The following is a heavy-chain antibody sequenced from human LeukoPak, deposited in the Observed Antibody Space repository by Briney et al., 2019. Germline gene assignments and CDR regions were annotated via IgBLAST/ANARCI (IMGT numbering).Heavy chain of an antibody. D-gene: IGHD6-13*01. V-gene: IGHV3-23*01. CDR1: GFTFSSYA. Sequence: PGGSLRLSCAASGFTFSSYAMSWVRQAPGKGLEWVSAISGSGGSTYYADSVKGRFTISRDNSKNTLYLQMNSLRAEDTAVYYCARGPGIAAAGTRYFDYWGQGTLVTVSS. CDR3: ARGPGIAAAGTRYFDY. CDR2: ISGSGGST. J-gene: IGHJ4*02.